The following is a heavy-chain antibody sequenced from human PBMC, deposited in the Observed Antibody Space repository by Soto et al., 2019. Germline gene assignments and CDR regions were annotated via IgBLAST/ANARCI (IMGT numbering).Heavy chain of an antibody. J-gene: IGHJ4*02. CDR3: AILPSEKYEYDY. D-gene: IGHD2-15*01. CDR1: GGTFSSYA. V-gene: IGHV1-69*01. CDR2: IIPIFGTA. Sequence: VSCKASGGTFSSYAISWVRQAPGQGLEWMGGIIPIFGTANYAQKFQGRVTITADESTSTAYMELTSLRSDDTAVYYCAILPSEKYEYDYWGQGTPVTVSS.